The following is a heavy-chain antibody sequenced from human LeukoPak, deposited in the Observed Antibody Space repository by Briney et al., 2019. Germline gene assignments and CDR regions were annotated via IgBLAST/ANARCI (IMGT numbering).Heavy chain of an antibody. CDR2: INPGGGST. V-gene: IGHV1-46*01. Sequence: ASVKVSCKASGYTFTSYYMHWVRQAPGQGLEWMGIINPGGGSTSYARKFQGRVTMTRDTSTSTVYMELSSLRSEDTAVYYCAREIYDSSGYSQTYFDYWGQGTLVTVSS. D-gene: IGHD3-22*01. CDR1: GYTFTSYY. CDR3: AREIYDSSGYSQTYFDY. J-gene: IGHJ4*02.